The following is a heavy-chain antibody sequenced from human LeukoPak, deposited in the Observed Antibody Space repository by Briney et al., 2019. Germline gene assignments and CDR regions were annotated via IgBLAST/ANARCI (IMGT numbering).Heavy chain of an antibody. D-gene: IGHD6-6*01. J-gene: IGHJ4*02. CDR3: AKLGQLVPEN. CDR1: GFTFSSYA. V-gene: IGHV3-23*01. Sequence: PGGSLRLSCAASGFTFSSYAMAWVRQAPGKGLEWVSTISCSSTSTYYADSVKGRFTISRDNSENALSLQMNSLRAEDTAVYYCAKLGQLVPENWGQGALVTVSS. CDR2: ISCSSTST.